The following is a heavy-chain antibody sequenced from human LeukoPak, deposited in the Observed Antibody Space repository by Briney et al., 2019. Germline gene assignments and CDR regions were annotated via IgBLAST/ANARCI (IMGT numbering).Heavy chain of an antibody. J-gene: IGHJ5*02. V-gene: IGHV4-59*01. Sequence: PSETLSLTCTVSGGSISSYYWSWIRQPPGKGLEWIGYIYYSGSTNYNLSLKSRVTISVDTSKNQFSLKLSSVTAADTAVYYCAREAPRNWFDPWGQGTLVTVSS. CDR2: IYYSGST. CDR3: AREAPRNWFDP. CDR1: GGSISSYY.